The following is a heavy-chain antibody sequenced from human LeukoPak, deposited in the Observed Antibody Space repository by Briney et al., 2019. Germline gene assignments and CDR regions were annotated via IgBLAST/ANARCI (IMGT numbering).Heavy chain of an antibody. CDR3: ARDSPHQRFDY. CDR1: GYTFIDYW. Sequence: ASVKVSCKASGYTFIDYWIHWVRQAPGQGLEWMGRIDLKTGDITSAQKFQGRVTMTRDTSNSTTYMDLSGLGTDDTAVYYCARDSPHQRFDYWGQGTLVTVSS. J-gene: IGHJ4*02. V-gene: IGHV1-2*02. CDR2: IDLKTGDI.